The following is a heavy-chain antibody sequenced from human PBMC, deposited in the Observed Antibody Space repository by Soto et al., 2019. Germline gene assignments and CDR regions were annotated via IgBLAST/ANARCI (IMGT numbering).Heavy chain of an antibody. V-gene: IGHV3-23*01. CDR3: AKEGLDCSGGSCYSGDFDY. CDR2: ISGSGGST. Sequence: GGSLRLSCAASGFTFSSYAMSWVRQAPGKGLEWVSAISGSGGSTYYADSVKGRFTISRDNSKNTLYLQMNSLRAEDTAVYYCAKEGLDCSGGSCYSGDFDYWGQGTLVTVSS. J-gene: IGHJ4*02. D-gene: IGHD2-15*01. CDR1: GFTFSSYA.